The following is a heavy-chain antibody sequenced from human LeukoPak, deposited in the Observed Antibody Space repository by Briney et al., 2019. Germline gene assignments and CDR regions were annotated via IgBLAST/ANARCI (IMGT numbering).Heavy chain of an antibody. V-gene: IGHV4-59*08. CDR2: IYYGGST. CDR1: GCSLRSFY. Sequence: KPSETLALTCTVSGCSLRSFYWCWIRQPPGKGLEWVGYIYYGGSTNYNPSLKSRVTISVDTSKNQFSLKLSSVTAADTAVYFCARQVWYCDRSAFDIWGQGTMVTVSS. J-gene: IGHJ3*02. D-gene: IGHD3-22*01. CDR3: ARQVWYCDRSAFDI.